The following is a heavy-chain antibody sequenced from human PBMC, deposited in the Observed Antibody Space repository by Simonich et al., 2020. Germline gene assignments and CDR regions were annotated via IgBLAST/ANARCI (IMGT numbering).Heavy chain of an antibody. V-gene: IGHV5-51*01. CDR3: ARPTTDYDSSGYYYDY. D-gene: IGHD3-22*01. J-gene: IGHJ4*02. Sequence: EVQLVQSGAEVKKPGESLKISCKGSGYSFTSYWFGWVRQMPGKGLEWRGISYPGHSETRYSPTFQGQVTISADKSISTAYLQWSSLKASDTAMYYCARPTTDYDSSGYYYDYWGQGTLVTVSS. CDR2: SYPGHSET. CDR1: GYSFTSYW.